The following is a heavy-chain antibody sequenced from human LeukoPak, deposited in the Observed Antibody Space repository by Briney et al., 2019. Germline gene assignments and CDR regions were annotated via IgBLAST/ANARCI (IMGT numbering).Heavy chain of an antibody. D-gene: IGHD3-22*01. J-gene: IGHJ4*02. Sequence: ASVKVSCKASGYTFTGYYMHWVRQAPGQGLEWMGWINPNSGGTNYAQKFQGRVTMTRDTSISTAYMELSRLRSDDTAAYYCARQTHYYDSSGYYYEFNNGLDYWGQGTLVTVSS. CDR1: GYTFTGYY. CDR2: INPNSGGT. V-gene: IGHV1-2*02. CDR3: ARQTHYYDSSGYYYEFNNGLDY.